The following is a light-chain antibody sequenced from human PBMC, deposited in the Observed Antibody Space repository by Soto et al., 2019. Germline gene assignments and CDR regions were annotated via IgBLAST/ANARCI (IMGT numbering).Light chain of an antibody. J-gene: IGKJ3*01. V-gene: IGKV1-27*01. CDR2: AAS. CDR3: QEYSSVPV. Sequence: DIQMTQSPTSLSASVGDRVTITCRASQAIRNYVAWYQQKPGKAPKLLIYAASTLQSGVPSRFSGSGSGTDFTLTINSLQPEDVATYSCQEYSSVPVFGPGTKVEIK. CDR1: QAIRNY.